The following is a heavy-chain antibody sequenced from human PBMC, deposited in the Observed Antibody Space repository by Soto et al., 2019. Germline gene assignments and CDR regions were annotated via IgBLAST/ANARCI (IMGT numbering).Heavy chain of an antibody. Sequence: GESLKISCKGSGYSFTSYWIGWVRQMPGKGLEWMGIIYPGDSDTRYSPSFQVQVTISADKSISTAYLQWSSLKASDTAMYYCARRGAGYCSGGSCYSTVYYGMDVWGQGTTVTVSS. CDR2: IYPGDSDT. V-gene: IGHV5-51*01. D-gene: IGHD2-15*01. J-gene: IGHJ6*02. CDR3: ARRGAGYCSGGSCYSTVYYGMDV. CDR1: GYSFTSYW.